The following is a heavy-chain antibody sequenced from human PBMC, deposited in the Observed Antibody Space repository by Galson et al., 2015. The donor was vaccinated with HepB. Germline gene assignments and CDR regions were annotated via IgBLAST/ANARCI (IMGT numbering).Heavy chain of an antibody. CDR1: GYTFTGYY. V-gene: IGHV1-2*02. D-gene: IGHD2-2*01. J-gene: IGHJ4*02. CDR2: INPNSGGT. Sequence: SVKVSCKASGYTFTGYYMHWVRQAPGQGLEWMGWINPNSGGTNYAQKFQGRVTMTRDTSISTAYMELSRLRSDDTAVYYCARSDNPYCSSTSCYLFDYWGQGTLVTVSS. CDR3: ARSDNPYCSSTSCYLFDY.